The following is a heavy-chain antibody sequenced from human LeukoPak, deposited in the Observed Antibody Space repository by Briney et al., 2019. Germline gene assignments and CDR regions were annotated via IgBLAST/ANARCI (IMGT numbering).Heavy chain of an antibody. D-gene: IGHD3-22*01. Sequence: GESLKISCKGSGYSFTSYWIGWVRQMPGKGLEWMGIIYPGDSDTRYSPSFQGQVTISADKSISTAYLQWSSLKASDTAMYSCARPLRHYYDGSGYYYFDYWGQGTLVTVSS. CDR2: IYPGDSDT. CDR3: ARPLRHYYDGSGYYYFDY. V-gene: IGHV5-51*01. CDR1: GYSFTSYW. J-gene: IGHJ4*02.